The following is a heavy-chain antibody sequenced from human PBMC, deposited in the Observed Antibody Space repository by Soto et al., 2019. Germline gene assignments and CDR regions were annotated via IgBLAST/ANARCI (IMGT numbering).Heavy chain of an antibody. J-gene: IGHJ5*02. D-gene: IGHD2-15*01. CDR2: VYHTGTT. CDR1: GYSISSDYY. V-gene: IGHV4-38-2*01. CDR3: TRSLGYCSGGSCYSHH. Sequence: SETLSLTCAVSGYSISSDYYWGWIRQPSGKGLEWIGNVYHTGTTYYNPSLKSRVAMSVDTSKNQFSLKLSSVTAADTAVYYCTRSLGYCSGGSCYSHHWGQGTLVIVSS.